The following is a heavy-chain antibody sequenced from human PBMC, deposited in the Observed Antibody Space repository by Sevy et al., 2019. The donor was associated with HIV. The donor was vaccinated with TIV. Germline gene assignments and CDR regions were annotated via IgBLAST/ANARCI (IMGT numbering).Heavy chain of an antibody. J-gene: IGHJ6*02. Sequence: GGSLRLSCAASGFTFSSFSMNWVRQAPGKGPEWISYISTRSSAIYYADSMKGRFTISRDNSKNSLYLQMNSLRAEDTAVYYCARESASGTPGGVYYYYYNMDVWGPGTTVTVSS. CDR3: ARESASGTPGGVYYYYYNMDV. V-gene: IGHV3-48*01. D-gene: IGHD6-13*01. CDR1: GFTFSSFS. CDR2: ISTRSSAI.